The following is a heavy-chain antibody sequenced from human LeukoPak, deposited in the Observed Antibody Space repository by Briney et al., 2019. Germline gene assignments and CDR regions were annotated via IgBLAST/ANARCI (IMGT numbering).Heavy chain of an antibody. Sequence: GGSLRLSCAASGFTVITNDMTWVRQAPGKGLEWVSCISGSGGSTSYSVKGRFTISRDNSKNTLYLQMTSLRAEDTAVYYCAKAGEYCPDGSCYSENYYFDYWGQGTLVTVPS. V-gene: IGHV3-23*01. CDR1: GFTVITND. CDR2: ISGSGGST. D-gene: IGHD2-15*01. J-gene: IGHJ4*02. CDR3: AKAGEYCPDGSCYSENYYFDY.